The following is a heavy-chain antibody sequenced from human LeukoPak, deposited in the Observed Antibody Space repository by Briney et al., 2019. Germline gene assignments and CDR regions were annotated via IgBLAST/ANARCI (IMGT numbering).Heavy chain of an antibody. CDR2: IYYSGST. Sequence: SETLSLTCTVSGGSISSYYWSWIRQPPGKGLEWIGYIYYSGSTNYNPSLKSRVTISVDTSKNQFSLKLTSVTAADTAVYYRARGHNYYGSGSYYASGWGQGTLVTVSS. CDR1: GGSISSYY. J-gene: IGHJ4*02. D-gene: IGHD3-10*01. CDR3: ARGHNYYGSGSYYASG. V-gene: IGHV4-59*01.